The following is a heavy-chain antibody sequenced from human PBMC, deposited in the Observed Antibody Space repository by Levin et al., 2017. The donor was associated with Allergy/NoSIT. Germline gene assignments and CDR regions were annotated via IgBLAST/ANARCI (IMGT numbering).Heavy chain of an antibody. J-gene: IGHJ4*02. D-gene: IGHD3-22*01. V-gene: IGHV4-4*02. CDR2: IDHSGNT. Sequence: SQTLSLTCAVSGGSISSSHWWSWVRQPPGKGLEWVGEIDHSGNTNYNSSLKSRVTISVDTSKNQFSLRLSSVTAADTAVYYCVRDHGDYDGSGYYFDYWGQGTLVTVSS. CDR3: VRDHGDYDGSGYYFDY. CDR1: GGSISSSHW.